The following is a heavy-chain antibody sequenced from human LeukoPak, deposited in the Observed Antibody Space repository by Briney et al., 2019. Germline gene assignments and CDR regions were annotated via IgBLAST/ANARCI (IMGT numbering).Heavy chain of an antibody. CDR3: ARHGRVGATHAFDI. CDR2: IYYSGST. J-gene: IGHJ3*02. CDR1: GGSIRSSSYY. V-gene: IGHV4-39*01. D-gene: IGHD1-26*01. Sequence: SETLSLTCTVSGGSIRSSSYYWGWIRQPPGKGLEWIGSIYYSGSTYYSPSLKSRVTISVDTSKNQFSLKLSSVTAADTAVYYCARHGRVGATHAFDIWGQGTMVTVSS.